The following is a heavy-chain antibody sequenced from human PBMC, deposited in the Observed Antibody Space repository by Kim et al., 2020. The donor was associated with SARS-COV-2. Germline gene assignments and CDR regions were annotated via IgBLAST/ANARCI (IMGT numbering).Heavy chain of an antibody. CDR3: ARGGRMGPYYGSGSGFDY. CDR2: INHSGST. D-gene: IGHD3-10*01. Sequence: SETLSLTCAVYGGSFSGYYWSWIRQPPGKGLEWIGEINHSGSTNYNPSLKSRVTISVDTSKNQFSLKLSSVTAADTAVYYCARGGRMGPYYGSGSGFDYWGQGTLVTVSS. J-gene: IGHJ4*02. V-gene: IGHV4-34*01. CDR1: GGSFSGYY.